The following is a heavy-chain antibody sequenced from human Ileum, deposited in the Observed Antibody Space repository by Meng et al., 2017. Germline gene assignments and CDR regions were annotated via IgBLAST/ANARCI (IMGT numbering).Heavy chain of an antibody. J-gene: IGHJ5*02. Sequence: VQLVASGRGLSQPCGSLRLSCSASGFNFSDHYMDWVRQAPGKGLEWVGQIKNKAQSYTTDYAASVRGRFTISRDDLRNSLYLRMDSLKIEDTAVYYCADVGSTLPWGQGTLVTVSS. V-gene: IGHV3-72*01. CDR1: GFNFSDHY. CDR3: ADVGSTLP. D-gene: IGHD1-26*01. CDR2: IKNKAQSYTT.